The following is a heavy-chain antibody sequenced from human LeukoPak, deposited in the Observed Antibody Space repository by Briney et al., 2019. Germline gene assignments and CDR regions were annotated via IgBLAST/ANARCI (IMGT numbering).Heavy chain of an antibody. CDR1: GFTFRSYG. D-gene: IGHD6-19*01. CDR2: ISSEGRGK. CDR3: AKDWGYASGTFFVN. Sequence: GGSLRLSCAASGFTFRSYGMHWVRQAPGKGLEWVAVISSEGRGKYYADSVKGRFTISRDNSKNTLYLQMDSLGAEDTAVYYCAKDWGYASGTFFVNWGQGTLVIVSS. J-gene: IGHJ4*02. V-gene: IGHV3-30*18.